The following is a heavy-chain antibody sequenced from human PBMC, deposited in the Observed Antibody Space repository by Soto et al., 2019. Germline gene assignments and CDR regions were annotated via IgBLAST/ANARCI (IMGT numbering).Heavy chain of an antibody. CDR2: IYYSGST. J-gene: IGHJ4*02. CDR3: ARDKITGLFDY. D-gene: IGHD2-8*02. CDR1: GGSISSSNYS. Sequence: SETLSLTCTVSGGSISSSNYSWGWIRQPPGKGLEWIGSIYYSGSTYYNPSLKSRVTISVDTSKNQFSLKLSSVTAADTAVYYCARDKITGLFDYWGQGTLVTVS. V-gene: IGHV4-39*07.